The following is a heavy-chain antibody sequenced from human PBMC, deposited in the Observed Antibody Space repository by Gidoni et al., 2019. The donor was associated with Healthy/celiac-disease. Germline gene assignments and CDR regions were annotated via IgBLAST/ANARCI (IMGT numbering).Heavy chain of an antibody. V-gene: IGHV4-39*01. CDR2: IYYSGST. CDR1: GGSISSSSYY. D-gene: IGHD3-22*01. Sequence: QLQLQDSGPGLVKPSETLSLTCTVSGGSISSSSYYWGWIRQPPGKGLEWIGSIYYSGSTYYNPSLKSRVTISVDTSKNQFSLKLSSVTAADTAVYYCARQLGLRDSSGQYNWFDPWGQGTLVTVSS. J-gene: IGHJ5*02. CDR3: ARQLGLRDSSGQYNWFDP.